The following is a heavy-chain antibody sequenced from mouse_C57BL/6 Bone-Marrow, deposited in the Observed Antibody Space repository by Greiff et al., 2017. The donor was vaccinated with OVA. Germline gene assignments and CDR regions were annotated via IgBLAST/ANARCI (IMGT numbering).Heavy chain of an antibody. J-gene: IGHJ3*01. V-gene: IGHV1-64*01. Sequence: QVQLQQPGAELVKPGASVKLSCKASCYTFTRYWMHWVKQRPGQGLEWIGMIHPTSGSTNYNEKFKSKATLTVDNYSSTAYMKPSSLTSEDYAVYYCARRGYGYPGWVAYWGQGTLVTVSA. D-gene: IGHD2-2*01. CDR3: ARRGYGYPGWVAY. CDR1: CYTFTRYW. CDR2: IHPTSGST.